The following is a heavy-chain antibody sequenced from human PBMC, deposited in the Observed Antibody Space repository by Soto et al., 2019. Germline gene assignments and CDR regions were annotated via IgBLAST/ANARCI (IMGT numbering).Heavy chain of an antibody. CDR3: ATDPLPYCSSTSCYDFDY. CDR2: FDPEDGET. V-gene: IGHV1-24*01. D-gene: IGHD2-2*01. CDR1: GYTLTELS. J-gene: IGHJ4*02. Sequence: ASVKVSCKVSGYTLTELSMHWVRQAPGKGLEWMGGFDPEDGETIYAQKFQGRVTMTEDTSTDTAYMELSSLRSEDTAVYYCATDPLPYCSSTSCYDFDYWGQGTLVTVSS.